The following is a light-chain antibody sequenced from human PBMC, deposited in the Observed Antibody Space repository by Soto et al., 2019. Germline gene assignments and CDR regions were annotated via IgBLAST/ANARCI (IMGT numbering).Light chain of an antibody. Sequence: EIVLTQSPATLSLSPGERATLSCRASKSVSSYLAWYQQNPGQAPRLLIYDASNRATGIPARFSGRGSGTDFTLTISSLEPEDFAVYYCQHRSNWSWTFGQGTKVESK. CDR2: DAS. CDR3: QHRSNWSWT. J-gene: IGKJ1*01. V-gene: IGKV3-11*01. CDR1: KSVSSY.